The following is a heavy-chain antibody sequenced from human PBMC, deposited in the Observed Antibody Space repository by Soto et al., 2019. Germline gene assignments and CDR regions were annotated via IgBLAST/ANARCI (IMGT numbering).Heavy chain of an antibody. D-gene: IGHD2-21*01. V-gene: IGHV2-5*02. Sequence: QITLKESGPTLVKPTQTLTLTCTFSGFSLSTTGVGVGWIRQPPGKALEWLALIYWDDDKRYNPSLKSTLTSTQHTSKHQVVLTKTNMDPVDTATYYCIQSRCGGDCLQSYSSHSYYGLDVWGQGTTVTVSS. J-gene: IGHJ6*02. CDR3: IQSRCGGDCLQSYSSHSYYGLDV. CDR1: GFSLSTTGVG. CDR2: IYWDDDK.